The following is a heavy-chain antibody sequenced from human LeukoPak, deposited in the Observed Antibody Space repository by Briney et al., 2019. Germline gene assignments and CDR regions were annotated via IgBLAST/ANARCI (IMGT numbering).Heavy chain of an antibody. Sequence: GGSLRLSCAASGFTLSRYGMNWVRQAPGKGLVWVSRINSEGSSTTYADSVKGRFTISRDNAKNTLILQMNSLRAEDAAVYYCARDYYSRFDYWGQGTLVTVSS. V-gene: IGHV3-74*01. CDR3: ARDYYSRFDY. CDR2: INSEGSST. D-gene: IGHD3-22*01. J-gene: IGHJ4*02. CDR1: GFTLSRYG.